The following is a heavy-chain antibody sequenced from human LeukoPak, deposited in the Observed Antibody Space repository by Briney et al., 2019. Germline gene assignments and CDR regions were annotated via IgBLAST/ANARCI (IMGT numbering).Heavy chain of an antibody. CDR2: IYPGDSDT. D-gene: IGHD3-3*01. CDR1: GYSFTSYW. CDR3: ARGPYDFWSGYLPSFDY. V-gene: IGHV5-51*01. J-gene: IGHJ4*02. Sequence: GESLKISCKGSGYSFTSYWIGWARQMPGKGLEWMGIIYPGDSDTRYSPSFQGQVTISADKSISTAYLQWSSLKASDTAMYYCARGPYDFWSGYLPSFDYWGQGTLDTVSS.